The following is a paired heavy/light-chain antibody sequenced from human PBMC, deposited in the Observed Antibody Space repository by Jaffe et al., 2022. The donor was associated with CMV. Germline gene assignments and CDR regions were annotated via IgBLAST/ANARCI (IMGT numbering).Light chain of an antibody. CDR3: QSADSSGTYWV. CDR2: KDN. Sequence: SYELIQPPSVSVSPGQTARITCSGDALANKYAYWYQQKPGQSPVVVIYKDNERPTGIPGRFSGSSSGTRVTLTISGVQAEDEADYYCQSADSSGTYWVFGGGTKLTVL. V-gene: IGLV3-25*03. J-gene: IGLJ3*02. CDR1: ALANKY.
Heavy chain of an antibody. D-gene: IGHD6-13*01. CDR2: IWYDGSNE. V-gene: IGHV3-33*08. CDR1: GFTFSTYG. CDR3: ARGAGSREYFQY. Sequence: QVQLVESGGGVVQPGRSLRLSCAASGFTFSTYGMHWVRQAPGKGLEWVAVIWYDGSNENYADSVKGRFTISRDNSRSTVYLQMNSLRAEDTAVYYCARGAGSREYFQYWGQGTLVIVSS. J-gene: IGHJ1*01.